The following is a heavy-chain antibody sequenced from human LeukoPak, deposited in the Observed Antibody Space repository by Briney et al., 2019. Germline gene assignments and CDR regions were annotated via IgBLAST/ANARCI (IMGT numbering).Heavy chain of an antibody. CDR3: ATHPPADFDWLPNYYYYMDD. CDR1: GGFISSSSYY. Sequence: SETLSLTCTVSGGFISSSSYYWGWIRQPPGKGLEWIGRIYYCGSTYYNLSLKSRVAMSVDTSKNQFSLKLSSFTAADTAVYYCATHPPADFDWLPNYYYYMDDWGKGTTVTISS. J-gene: IGHJ6*03. D-gene: IGHD3-9*01. V-gene: IGHV4-39*01. CDR2: IYYCGST.